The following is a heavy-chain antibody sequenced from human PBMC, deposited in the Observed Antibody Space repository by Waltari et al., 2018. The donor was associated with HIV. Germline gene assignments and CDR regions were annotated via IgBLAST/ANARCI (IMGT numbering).Heavy chain of an antibody. D-gene: IGHD3-10*01. CDR2: INAGKGDT. CDR1: GYTFSSHA. J-gene: IGHJ6*03. V-gene: IGHV1-3*01. CDR3: ARGQGGSATYFFFYYMDV. Sequence: QVQLVQPGAEVKRAGASVRLSCKASGYTFSSHAVHWVRQAPGQSLEWMGWINAGKGDTKYSQKFQDRIIITRDTSATTAYMELSSLRFEDTAVYYCARGQGGSATYFFFYYMDVWGKGTTVSVS.